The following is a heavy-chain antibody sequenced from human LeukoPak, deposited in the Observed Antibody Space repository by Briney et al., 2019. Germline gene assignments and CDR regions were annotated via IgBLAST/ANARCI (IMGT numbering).Heavy chain of an antibody. V-gene: IGHV3-30*02. D-gene: IGHD3-3*01. J-gene: IGHJ6*03. Sequence: GRSLRLSCAASGFTFSNYGMHWGRQSPGKGLEWVAFIRYDGSNKYYADSVKGRFTISRDNSKNTLYLQMNSLRAEDTAVYYCAKDPNYDFWSGYYKIHYYMDVWGKGTTVTVSS. CDR3: AKDPNYDFWSGYYKIHYYMDV. CDR2: IRYDGSNK. CDR1: GFTFSNYG.